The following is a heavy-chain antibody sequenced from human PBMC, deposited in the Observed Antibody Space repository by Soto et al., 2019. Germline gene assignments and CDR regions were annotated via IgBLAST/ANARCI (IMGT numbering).Heavy chain of an antibody. CDR2: IYPGDSDT. CDR1: GYSFTSYW. Sequence: GESLKISCKGSGYSFTSYWIGWVRQMPGKGLEWMGIIYPGDSDTKYNPSFQGQVTISADKSITTTYLQWSSLKASDTAIYYCAASIFYYGMDVWGQGTTVTVSS. V-gene: IGHV5-51*01. J-gene: IGHJ6*02. CDR3: AASIFYYGMDV.